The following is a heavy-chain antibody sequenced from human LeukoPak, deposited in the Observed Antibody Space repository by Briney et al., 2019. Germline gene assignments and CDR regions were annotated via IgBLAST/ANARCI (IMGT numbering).Heavy chain of an antibody. J-gene: IGHJ4*02. CDR1: GGSISSYY. CDR2: IYTSGST. Sequence: PSETLSLTCTVSGGSISSYYWSWIRQPAGKGLEWIGRIYTSGSTNYNPSLKSRVTISVDTSKNQFSLKLSSVTAADTAVYYCARHGHLGIAVAGPTFDYWGQGTLVTVSS. V-gene: IGHV4-4*07. CDR3: ARHGHLGIAVAGPTFDY. D-gene: IGHD6-19*01.